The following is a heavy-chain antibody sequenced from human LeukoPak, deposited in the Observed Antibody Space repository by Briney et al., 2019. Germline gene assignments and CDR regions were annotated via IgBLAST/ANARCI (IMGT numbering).Heavy chain of an antibody. V-gene: IGHV3-11*01. CDR2: ISSSGGCI. CDR1: GFTFSDYH. J-gene: IGHJ4*02. CDR3: ARGDY. Sequence: GGSLRLSCAASGFTFSDYHMSWVRQAPGKGLEWLSYISSSGGCIYYADSVKGRFTISRDNAKNSLYLQMNSLRAEDTAVYYCARGDYWGQGTLVTVSS.